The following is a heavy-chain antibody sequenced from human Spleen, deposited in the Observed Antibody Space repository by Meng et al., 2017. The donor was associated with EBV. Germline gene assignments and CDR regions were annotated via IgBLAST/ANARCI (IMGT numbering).Heavy chain of an antibody. CDR3: ARDQSGLSGFGP. CDR1: GASVSSGSYH. CDR2: IYYSGST. Sequence: QVQLQESGPELVQPSETLSLTCTVSGASVSSGSYHWNWIRQPPGKGLEWIGDIYYSGSTNYNPSLKSRVTISVDTSKNQFSLKLRSVTAADTAVYYCARDQSGLSGFGPWGQGTLVTVSS. D-gene: IGHD5-12*01. V-gene: IGHV4-61*01. J-gene: IGHJ5*02.